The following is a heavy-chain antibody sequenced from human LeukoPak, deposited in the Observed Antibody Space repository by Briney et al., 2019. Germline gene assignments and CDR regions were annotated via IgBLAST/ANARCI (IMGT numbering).Heavy chain of an antibody. V-gene: IGHV3-21*03. CDR3: ARDRMGAILYFDS. Sequence: PGGSLRLSCAASGFTFSSYSMNWVRQAPGKGLEWVSSISSSSLYIYYADSVKGRFTISRDNAKNSLYLQMNSLRAEDTAVYYCARDRMGAILYFDSWGQGTLVTVSS. J-gene: IGHJ4*02. CDR2: ISSSSLYI. CDR1: GFTFSSYS. D-gene: IGHD1-26*01.